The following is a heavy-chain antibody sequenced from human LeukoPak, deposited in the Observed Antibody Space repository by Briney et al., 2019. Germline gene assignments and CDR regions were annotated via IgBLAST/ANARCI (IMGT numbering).Heavy chain of an antibody. J-gene: IGHJ3*02. CDR3: AREGNRIAPGAFDI. CDR2: IIPIFGTA. Sequence: GASVKVSCKASGGTFSSYAISWVRQAPGQGLEWMGGIIPIFGTANYAQKFQGRVTITADESTSTAYMELSSLRSEDTAVYYCAREGNRIAPGAFDIWGQGTMVTVSS. D-gene: IGHD6-13*01. V-gene: IGHV1-69*13. CDR1: GGTFSSYA.